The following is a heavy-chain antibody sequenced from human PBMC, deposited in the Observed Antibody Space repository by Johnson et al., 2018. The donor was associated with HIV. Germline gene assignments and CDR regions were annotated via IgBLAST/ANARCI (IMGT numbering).Heavy chain of an antibody. CDR3: ARDRDDCWRESENDAFDI. V-gene: IGHV3-11*04. D-gene: IGHD3-3*01. J-gene: IGHJ3*02. Sequence: QVQLVESGGGLVKPGGSLRLSCATSGFTFSDYNMNWIRQAPGKGLEWISYISRSGTTIYYAASVKGRFTISRDNAKSSLSLQMNSLRAEDTAVYYCARDRDDCWRESENDAFDIWGQGTMVTVSS. CDR2: ISRSGTTI. CDR1: GFTFSDYN.